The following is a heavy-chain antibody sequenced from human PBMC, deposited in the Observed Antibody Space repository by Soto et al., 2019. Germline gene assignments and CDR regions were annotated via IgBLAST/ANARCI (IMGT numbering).Heavy chain of an antibody. V-gene: IGHV4-59*08. CDR3: ARGTVYQLPHFDY. D-gene: IGHD2-2*01. J-gene: IGHJ4*02. CDR2: IYYSGST. Sequence: PSETLSLTCSVSGDSISYYYWSWIRQPPGKGLEWIGYIYYSGSTDYNSSLKSRVTISVDTSKNQFSLNLSSVTAADSAVYYCARGTVYQLPHFDYWGQGTLVTVS. CDR1: GDSISYYY.